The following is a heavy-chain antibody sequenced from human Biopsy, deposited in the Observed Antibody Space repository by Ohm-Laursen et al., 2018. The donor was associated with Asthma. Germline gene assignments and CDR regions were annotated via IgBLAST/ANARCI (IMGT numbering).Heavy chain of an antibody. J-gene: IGHJ6*02. D-gene: IGHD3-16*02. CDR3: AKDRFDNSVTSKYYCYGIDV. CDR1: GFAFDSYA. Sequence: SLRLSCSASGFAFDSYAMYWVRQSPGKGPEWVALISHDGRERGYVDSVRGRFTISRDNVRNRLHLQMSSLRPDDSAAYHCAKDRFDNSVTSKYYCYGIDVWGQGTTVTVSS. V-gene: IGHV3-30*04. CDR2: ISHDGRER.